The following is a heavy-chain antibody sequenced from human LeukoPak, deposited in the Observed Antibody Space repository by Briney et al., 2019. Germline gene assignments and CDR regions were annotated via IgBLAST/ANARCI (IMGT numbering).Heavy chain of an antibody. CDR3: ATGNYYDSRGYYTFGH. D-gene: IGHD3-22*01. V-gene: IGHV3-74*01. CDR2: INGDGSTT. Sequence: GGSLRLSCAASGFTFSRYWMHWVRQAPGKGLVWVSRINGDGSTTSYADSVKGGFTISRDNAKITLYLQMNSLRAEDTAVYYCATGNYYDSRGYYTFGHWGQGTLVTVSS. J-gene: IGHJ1*01. CDR1: GFTFSRYW.